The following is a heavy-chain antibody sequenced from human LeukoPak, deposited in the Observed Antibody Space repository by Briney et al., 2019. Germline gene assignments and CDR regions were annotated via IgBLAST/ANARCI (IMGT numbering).Heavy chain of an antibody. CDR2: INPSGGST. CDR3: ARDPLVGSQVTAFDY. CDR1: GYTFTSYY. D-gene: IGHD2-21*02. V-gene: IGHV1-46*01. Sequence: ASVKVSCKASGYTFTSYYMHWVRQAPGQGLEWMGIINPSGGSTSYAQKFQGRVTMTRDTSTSTVYMELSSLRSEDTAVYYCARDPLVGSQVTAFDYWGQGTLVTVSS. J-gene: IGHJ4*02.